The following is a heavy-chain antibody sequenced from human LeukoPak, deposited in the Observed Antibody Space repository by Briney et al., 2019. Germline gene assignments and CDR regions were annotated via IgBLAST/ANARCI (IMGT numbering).Heavy chain of an antibody. Sequence: PSETLSLTCNFSTDSMTYIFWSWIRQPAGKVREWIGRIYSSGSAHYNPSLKRRVTMSVDTSKNQFSLNLSSVTAADTAVYYCARESMYDYGYGNYFFYYLDVWGQGTTVTVSS. CDR2: IYSSGSA. CDR3: ARESMYDYGYGNYFFYYLDV. V-gene: IGHV4-4*07. D-gene: IGHD4-17*01. J-gene: IGHJ6*03. CDR1: TDSMTYIF.